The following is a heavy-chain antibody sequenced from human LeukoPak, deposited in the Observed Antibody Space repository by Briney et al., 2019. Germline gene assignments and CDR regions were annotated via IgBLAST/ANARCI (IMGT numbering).Heavy chain of an antibody. CDR3: ARLLGHVTTYDY. CDR1: GFIFSNSY. CDR2: LWPDGSDI. D-gene: IGHD4-11*01. V-gene: IGHV3-7*01. Sequence: PGGSLRLSCAASGFIFSNSYMSWVRQAPTKGLEWVATLWPDGSDIYCLDSVKGRFTISRDNAENSLYLHMNSLTVEDTAVYYCARLLGHVTTYDYWGQGTLVTASS. J-gene: IGHJ4*02.